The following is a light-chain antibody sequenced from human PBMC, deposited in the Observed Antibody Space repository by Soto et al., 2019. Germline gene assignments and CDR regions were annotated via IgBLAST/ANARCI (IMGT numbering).Light chain of an antibody. V-gene: IGLV2-14*01. CDR3: SSYTSSNWV. J-gene: IGLJ3*02. CDR2: EVS. Sequence: QSVLTQPASVSGSPGQSITISCTGTSSDVGGYNYVSWYQQHPGRAPKLMIYEVSNRPSGVSNRFSGSKSGNTASLTISGLQAEDAADYYCSSYTSSNWVFGGGTQLTVL. CDR1: SSDVGGYNY.